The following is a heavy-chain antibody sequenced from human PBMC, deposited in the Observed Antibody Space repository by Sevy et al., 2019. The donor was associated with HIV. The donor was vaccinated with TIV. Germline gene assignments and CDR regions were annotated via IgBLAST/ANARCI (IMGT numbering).Heavy chain of an antibody. V-gene: IGHV1-2*02. CDR3: AKLLIVVDDGFDV. CDR1: GYTFTDYY. CDR2: INPNTGAT. J-gene: IGHJ3*01. D-gene: IGHD3-22*01. Sequence: ASVKVSCKASGYTFTDYYLHWLRQAPGQGLEWMEWINPNTGATNYAQKFKGRVTMTRDTSMSTAFMDLTRLRSDDTAVYYCAKLLIVVDDGFDVWGQGTMVTVSS.